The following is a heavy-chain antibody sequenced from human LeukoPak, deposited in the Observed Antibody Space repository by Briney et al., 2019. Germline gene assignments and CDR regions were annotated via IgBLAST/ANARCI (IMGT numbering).Heavy chain of an antibody. CDR3: AREDGIAVAGTDAFDI. J-gene: IGHJ3*02. CDR2: INTNTRNP. CDR1: GYTFTSYA. V-gene: IGHV7-4-1*01. Sequence: ASVKVSCKASGYTFTSYAMNWVRQAPGQGLEWMGWINTNTRNPTYAQGFTGRFVFSLDTSVSTAYLQICSLKAEDTAVYYCAREDGIAVAGTDAFDIWGQGTMVTVSS. D-gene: IGHD6-19*01.